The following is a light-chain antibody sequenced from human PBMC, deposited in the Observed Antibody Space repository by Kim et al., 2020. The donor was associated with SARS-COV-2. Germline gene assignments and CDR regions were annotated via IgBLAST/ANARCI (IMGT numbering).Light chain of an antibody. Sequence: SYELTQPPSVSVSPGQTASITCSGDKLGDKYACWYQQKPGQSPVLVIYQDSKRPSGIPERFSGSHSGNTATLTISGTQAMGEADYYCQAWDSSTVV. V-gene: IGLV3-1*01. CDR3: QAWDSSTVV. CDR1: KLGDKY. J-gene: IGLJ2*01. CDR2: QDS.